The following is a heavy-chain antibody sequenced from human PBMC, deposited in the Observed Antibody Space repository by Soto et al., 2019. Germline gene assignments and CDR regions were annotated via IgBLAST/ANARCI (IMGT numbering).Heavy chain of an antibody. V-gene: IGHV4-59*01. Sequence: PSETLSLTCSVSTGSMRTYYWTWIRQSPGKGLEWIGQISHTGRTKYNPSLESRVTISVDTSRKQFSLKLTSVTAADTALYYCERDETTGLFDFWGQGTLVTVSS. D-gene: IGHD4-17*01. CDR1: TGSMRTYY. CDR3: ERDETTGLFDF. J-gene: IGHJ4*02. CDR2: ISHTGRT.